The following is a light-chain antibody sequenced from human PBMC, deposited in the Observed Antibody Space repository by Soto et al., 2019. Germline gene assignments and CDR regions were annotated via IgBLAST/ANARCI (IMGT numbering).Light chain of an antibody. J-gene: IGLJ1*01. CDR2: NDN. CDR3: AASDDSLNGYV. V-gene: IGLV1-44*01. Sequence: QSVLTQPPSASGTPGQTVTIACSGSSSNIGSNTVNWYQQLPGTAPTLLIYNDNRRPSGVPDRFSGSKSGTSASLAISGLQSEDEANYSCAASDDSLNGYVFGTGTKGTVL. CDR1: SSNIGSNT.